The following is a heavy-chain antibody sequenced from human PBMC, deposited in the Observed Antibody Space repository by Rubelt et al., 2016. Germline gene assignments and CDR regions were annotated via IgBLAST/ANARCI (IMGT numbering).Heavy chain of an antibody. CDR2: IYYSGST. CDR1: GGSISSSSYY. D-gene: IGHD3-22*01. Sequence: QLQLQESGPGLVKPSETLSLTCTVSGGSISSSSYYWGWIRQPPGKGLEWIGSIYYSGSTYYNPSLKSRVTMSVDTSKNQFSLKLSSVTAVDTAVYYCARYDSSAQSGTFDIWGQGTMVTVSS. J-gene: IGHJ3*02. V-gene: IGHV4-39*07. CDR3: ARYDSSAQSGTFDI.